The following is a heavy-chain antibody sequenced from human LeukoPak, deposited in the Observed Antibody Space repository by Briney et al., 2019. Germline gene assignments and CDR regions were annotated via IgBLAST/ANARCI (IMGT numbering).Heavy chain of an antibody. D-gene: IGHD4-11*01. CDR1: GFTFSNAW. J-gene: IGHJ4*02. CDR3: TTLLQFSPN. Sequence: PGESLRLSCAASGFTFSNAWMSWVRQAPGKGLEWVGRIKSKTDSGTTDYAAPVKGRFTISRDDSKNTLYLQMNSLKTEDTAVYYCTTLLQFSPNWGQGTLVTVSS. V-gene: IGHV3-15*01. CDR2: IKSKTDSGTT.